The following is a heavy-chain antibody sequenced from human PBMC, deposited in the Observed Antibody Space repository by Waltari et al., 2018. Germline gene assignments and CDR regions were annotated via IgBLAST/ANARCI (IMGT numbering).Heavy chain of an antibody. V-gene: IGHV1-69*14. Sequence: QVQLVQSGAEVKKPGSSVKVSCKASGGTFSSYAISWVRQAPGQGLEWMGGIIPIFGTANYAQKFQGRVTITADKSTSTAYMELSSLRSEDTAVYYCVRDGVVATIDSSLYYYYYMDVWGKGTTVTVSS. D-gene: IGHD5-12*01. CDR3: VRDGVVATIDSSLYYYYYMDV. J-gene: IGHJ6*03. CDR2: IIPIFGTA. CDR1: GGTFSSYA.